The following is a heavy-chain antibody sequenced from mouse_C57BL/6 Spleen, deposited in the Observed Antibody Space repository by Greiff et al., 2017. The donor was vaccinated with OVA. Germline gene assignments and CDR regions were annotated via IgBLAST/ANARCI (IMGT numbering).Heavy chain of an antibody. D-gene: IGHD2-5*01. J-gene: IGHJ4*01. CDR1: GYSITSGYY. Sequence: EVKLQESGPGLVKPSQSLSLTCSVTGYSITSGYYWNWIRQFPGNKLEWMGYISYDGSNNYNPSLKNRISITRDTSKNQFFLKLNSVTTEDTATYYCARDSPYYSNYDYAMDYWGQGTSVTVSS. CDR3: ARDSPYYSNYDYAMDY. CDR2: ISYDGSN. V-gene: IGHV3-6*01.